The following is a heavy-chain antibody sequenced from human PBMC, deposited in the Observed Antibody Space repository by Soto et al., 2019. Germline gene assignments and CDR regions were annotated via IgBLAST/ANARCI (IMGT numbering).Heavy chain of an antibody. Sequence: GGSLRLSCAASGFTFSSYSMNWVRQAPGKGLEWVSSISSSSSYIYYADSVKGRLTISRDSAKNSLYLQMNSLRAEDTAVYCCARDRYGDLSFDYWGQGTLVTVSS. V-gene: IGHV3-21*01. CDR3: ARDRYGDLSFDY. CDR1: GFTFSSYS. J-gene: IGHJ4*02. CDR2: ISSSSSYI. D-gene: IGHD4-17*01.